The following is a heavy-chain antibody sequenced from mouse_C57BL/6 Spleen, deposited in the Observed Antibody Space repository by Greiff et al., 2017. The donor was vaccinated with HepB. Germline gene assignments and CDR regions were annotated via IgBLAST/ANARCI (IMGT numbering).Heavy chain of an antibody. J-gene: IGHJ1*03. V-gene: IGHV5-4*01. CDR2: ISDGGSYT. CDR1: GFTFSSYA. CDR3: AREGGNYYRSSYGV. D-gene: IGHD1-1*01. Sequence: EVHLVESGGGLVKPGGSLKLSCAASGFTFSSYAMSWVRQTPEKRLEWVATISDGGSYTYYPDNVKGRFTISRDNAKNNLYLQMSHLKSEDTAMYYCAREGGNYYRSSYGVWGTGTTVTVSS.